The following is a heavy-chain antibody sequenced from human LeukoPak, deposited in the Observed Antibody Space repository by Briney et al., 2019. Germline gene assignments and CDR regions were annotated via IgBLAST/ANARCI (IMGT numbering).Heavy chain of an antibody. CDR1: GGSFSGYY. J-gene: IGHJ4*02. CDR2: INHSGST. V-gene: IGHV4-34*01. CDR3: ARAPGITMIVV. D-gene: IGHD3-22*01. Sequence: SETLSLTCAVYGGSFSGYYWSWIRQPPGKGLEWIGEINHSGSTNYNPSLKSRVTISVDTSKNQFSLKLSSVTAADTAVYYCARAPGITMIVVWGQGTLVTVFS.